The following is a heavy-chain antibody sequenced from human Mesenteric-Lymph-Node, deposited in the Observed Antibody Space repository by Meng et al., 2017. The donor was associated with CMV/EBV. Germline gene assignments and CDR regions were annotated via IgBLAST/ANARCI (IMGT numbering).Heavy chain of an antibody. CDR1: GYTFTSYD. CDR3: AKGNPSYDAFDI. J-gene: IGHJ3*02. V-gene: IGHV1-8*03. Sequence: ASVKVSCKASGYTFTSYDINWVRQATGQGLEWMGWMNPNSGNTGYAQKFQGRVTITRNTSISTAYMELSRLRSDDTAVYYCAKGNPSYDAFDIWGQGTMVTVSS. CDR2: MNPNSGNT.